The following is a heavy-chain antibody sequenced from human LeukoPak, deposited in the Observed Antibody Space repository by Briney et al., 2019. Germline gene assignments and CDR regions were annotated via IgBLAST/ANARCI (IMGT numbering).Heavy chain of an antibody. Sequence: GGSLRLSCAASGFTFSDYYMSWIRQAPGKGLEWVSYISSSSSYTNYADSVKGRFTISRDNAKNSLYLQMNSLRAEDTAVYYCARIDMARYYFDYWGQGTLVTASS. CDR3: ARIDMARYYFDY. D-gene: IGHD2-15*01. CDR2: ISSSSSYT. V-gene: IGHV3-11*03. J-gene: IGHJ4*02. CDR1: GFTFSDYY.